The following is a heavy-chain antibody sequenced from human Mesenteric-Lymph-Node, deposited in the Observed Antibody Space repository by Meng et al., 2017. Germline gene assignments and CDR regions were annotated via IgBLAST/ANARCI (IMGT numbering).Heavy chain of an antibody. D-gene: IGHD3-9*01. J-gene: IGHJ4*02. CDR2: IIPIFGTA. Sequence: SVKVSCKASGGTFSSYAISWVRQAPGQGLEWMGGIIPIFGTANYAQKFQGRVTITADESTSTAYMELSSLRSKDTAVYYCASLILPGYHFDYWGQGTLVTVSS. V-gene: IGHV1-69*13. CDR1: GGTFSSYA. CDR3: ASLILPGYHFDY.